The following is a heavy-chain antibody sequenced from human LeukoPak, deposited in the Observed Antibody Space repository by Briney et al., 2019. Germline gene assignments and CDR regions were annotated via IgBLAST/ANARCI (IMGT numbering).Heavy chain of an antibody. V-gene: IGHV1-2*04. CDR2: INPNSGGT. J-gene: IGHJ4*02. CDR3: ARGGSNSWKHFDY. D-gene: IGHD6-13*01. CDR1: GYTFTGYY. Sequence: ASVKVSCKASGYTFTGYYMHWVRQAPGQGLEWMGWINPNSGGTNYAQKFQGWVTMTRDTSISTAYMELSRLRSDDTAVYYCARGGSNSWKHFDYWGQGTLVTVSS.